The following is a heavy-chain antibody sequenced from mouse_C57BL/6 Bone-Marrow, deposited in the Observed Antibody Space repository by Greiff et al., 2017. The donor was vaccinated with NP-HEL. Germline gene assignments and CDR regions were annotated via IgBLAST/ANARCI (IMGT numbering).Heavy chain of an antibody. CDR2: IYPGNSDT. J-gene: IGHJ3*01. CDR3: TRARYYGSSSFAY. V-gene: IGHV1-5*01. CDR1: GYTFTSYW. D-gene: IGHD1-1*01. Sequence: EVQLQQSGTVLARPGASVKMSCKTSGYTFTSYWMHWVKQRPGQGLEWIGAIYPGNSDTSYNQKFKGKAKLTAVTSASTAYMELSSLTNEDSAVYYGTRARYYGSSSFAYWGQGTLVTVSA.